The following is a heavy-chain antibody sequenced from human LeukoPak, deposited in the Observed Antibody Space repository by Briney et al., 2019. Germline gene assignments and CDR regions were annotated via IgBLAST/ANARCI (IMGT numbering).Heavy chain of an antibody. CDR2: IKQDGSEK. D-gene: IGHD3-22*01. V-gene: IGHV3-7*01. Sequence: GGSLRLSCAASGFTFSSYWMSWVRQAPGKGLEWVANIKQDGSEKYYVDSVKGRFTISRDNAKNSLYLQMNSLRAEDTAVYYCAKGLYYYDSSGYSLMDYWGQGTLVTVSS. CDR3: AKGLYYYDSSGYSLMDY. CDR1: GFTFSSYW. J-gene: IGHJ4*02.